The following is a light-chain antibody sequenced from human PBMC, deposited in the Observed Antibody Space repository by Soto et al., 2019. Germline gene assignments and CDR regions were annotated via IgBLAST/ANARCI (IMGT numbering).Light chain of an antibody. CDR3: QQRSSWPLT. CDR2: DTF. Sequence: IVLTQSPASLSFSPGERATLSCTASQDITTYLAWYQQKPGQAPRLFIYDTFNRASDVSDRFSGSGSGTVFTLTISNVAPEDAAIYYCQQRSSWPLTFGGGTKVEI. CDR1: QDITTY. J-gene: IGKJ4*01. V-gene: IGKV3-11*01.